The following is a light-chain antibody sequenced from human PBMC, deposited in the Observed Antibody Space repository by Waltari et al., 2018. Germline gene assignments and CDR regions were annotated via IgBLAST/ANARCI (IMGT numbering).Light chain of an antibody. Sequence: QSVLTQPPSVSGAPGHSVTISCTGSRSNIGAGYDVPWYQQLPGAAPKLLIYAFSNRPSGVPDRFYGSKSGTSASLAINGLQAEDEAVYYCQSYDSSLSAVFGGGTKVTVL. V-gene: IGLV1-40*01. CDR3: QSYDSSLSAV. J-gene: IGLJ3*02. CDR2: AFS. CDR1: RSNIGAGYD.